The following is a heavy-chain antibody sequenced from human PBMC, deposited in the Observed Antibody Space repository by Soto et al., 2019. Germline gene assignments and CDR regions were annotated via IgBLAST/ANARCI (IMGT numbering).Heavy chain of an antibody. D-gene: IGHD2-21*01. CDR2: ISGSGGST. CDR3: GEGCRCTYSFGYFDY. V-gene: IGHV3-23*01. CDR1: GFTFSSYA. J-gene: IGHJ4*02. Sequence: GGSLRLSCAASGFTFSSYAMSWVRQAPGKGLEWVSAISGSGGSTYYADSVKGRFTISRDNSKNTLYLQMNSLRAEDTAVYYFGEGCRCTYSFGYFDYWGQGTLVTVFS.